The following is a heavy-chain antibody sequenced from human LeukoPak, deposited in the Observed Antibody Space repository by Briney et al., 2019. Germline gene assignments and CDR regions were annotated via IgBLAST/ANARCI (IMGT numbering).Heavy chain of an antibody. V-gene: IGHV3-23*01. CDR3: AVSVRFERVWHFFNN. D-gene: IGHD3-9*01. Sequence: GGSLRLSCAASGFTFYSYAMNWVRQAPGKGLEWVSTISGTDGSTYYADSVKGRFTISRDNYKNMVFLRMKSLRAEDTAVYYCAVSVRFERVWHFFNNWGQGTQVTVSS. CDR1: GFTFYSYA. CDR2: ISGTDGST. J-gene: IGHJ4*02.